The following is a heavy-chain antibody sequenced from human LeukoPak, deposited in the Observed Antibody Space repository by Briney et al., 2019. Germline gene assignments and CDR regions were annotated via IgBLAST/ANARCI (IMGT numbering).Heavy chain of an antibody. CDR3: ARGRYFDFYAAFDY. J-gene: IGHJ4*02. CDR1: RGTFSRYA. V-gene: IGHV1-69*06. CDR2: IIPIFGTA. D-gene: IGHD3-9*01. Sequence: SVKVSCKASRGTFSRYAISWVRQAPGQGLEWMGGIIPIFGTANYAQKFQGRVTITADKSPSTAYMELSSVRSEDTAVYYCARGRYFDFYAAFDYWGQGTLVTVSS.